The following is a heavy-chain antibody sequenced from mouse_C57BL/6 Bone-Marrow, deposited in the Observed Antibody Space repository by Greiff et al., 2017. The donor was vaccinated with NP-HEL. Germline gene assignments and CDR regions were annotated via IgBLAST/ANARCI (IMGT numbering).Heavy chain of an antibody. J-gene: IGHJ3*01. Sequence: QVQLKQPGAELVKPGASVKLSCKASGYTFTSYWMHWVKQRPGQGLEWIGMIHPNSGSTNYNEKFKSKATLTVDKSSSTAYMQLSSLTSEDSAVYYCASAYYSKTAYWDQGTLVTVSA. V-gene: IGHV1-64*01. CDR2: IHPNSGST. CDR3: ASAYYSKTAY. D-gene: IGHD2-5*01. CDR1: GYTFTSYW.